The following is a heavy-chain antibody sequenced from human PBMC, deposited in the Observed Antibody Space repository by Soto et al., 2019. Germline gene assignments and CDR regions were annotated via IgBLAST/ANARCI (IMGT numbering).Heavy chain of an antibody. J-gene: IGHJ5*02. CDR1: TFSFTNSA. CDR2: ISGSGTDT. Sequence: EVQLLESGGGLVNPGGSLRLSCAASTFSFTNSAMSWVRQAPWKGLEWVSAISGSGTDTYYADSVKGRFIISRDRSNNTVYLQMNRLTPQDTATYFCVREPISMVRANNWFDPWGQGTLVIVSS. V-gene: IGHV3-23*01. CDR3: VREPISMVRANNWFDP. D-gene: IGHD3-10*01.